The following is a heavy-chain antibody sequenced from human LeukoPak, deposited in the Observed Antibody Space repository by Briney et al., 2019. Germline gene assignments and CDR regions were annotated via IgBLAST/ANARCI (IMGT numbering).Heavy chain of an antibody. Sequence: GGSLRLSCAASGFTFSSYWMGWVRQAPGKGLEWVANIKQDGSEKYYVDSVKGRFTISRDNAKNSLYLQMNSLRAEDTAVYYCARDGVRDGLYFDYWGQGTLVTVSS. CDR1: GFTFSSYW. D-gene: IGHD5-24*01. V-gene: IGHV3-7*01. J-gene: IGHJ4*02. CDR3: ARDGVRDGLYFDY. CDR2: IKQDGSEK.